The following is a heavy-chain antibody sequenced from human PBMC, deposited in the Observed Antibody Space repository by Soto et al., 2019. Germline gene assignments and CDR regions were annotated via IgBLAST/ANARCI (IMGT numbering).Heavy chain of an antibody. CDR2: IASDGKDK. D-gene: IGHD6-13*01. Sequence: PGGSLRLSCAASGFTFSNYAIHWFRQAPGKGLEWVAVIASDGKDKRYADSVKGRFTISRDNSKNTVYLQMNSLRGEDTAVYYCAKDGAIAAADYFFDYWGQGSLVTVSS. CDR1: GFTFSNYA. J-gene: IGHJ4*02. V-gene: IGHV3-30*18. CDR3: AKDGAIAAADYFFDY.